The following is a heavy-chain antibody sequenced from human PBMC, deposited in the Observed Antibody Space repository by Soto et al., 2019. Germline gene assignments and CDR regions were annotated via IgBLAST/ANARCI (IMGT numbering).Heavy chain of an antibody. V-gene: IGHV1-46*01. CDR3: AREFGGFDA. CDR1: GYIFTSSY. J-gene: IGHJ4*02. CDR2: IKPGDDGT. Sequence: QVQLVQSGAEVKKPGASVKVSCKASGYIFTSSYIHWVRQAPGQGLEWMGLIKPGDDGTTYAQKLRFRVSVTSATSTNTVYMELSSLTSEDTAVYYCAREFGGFDAWGQGTLVTVSS. D-gene: IGHD3-16*01.